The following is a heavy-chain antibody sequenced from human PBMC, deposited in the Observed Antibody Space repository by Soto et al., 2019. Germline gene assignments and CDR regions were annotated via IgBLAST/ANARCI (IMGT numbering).Heavy chain of an antibody. D-gene: IGHD6-13*01. Sequence: QVQLQESGPGLGKPSETLSLTCTVAGSSIRNYYWSWIRQPPGQGLDWIGHSYYTGSTNYNPSLKSLVTISEDPSKNQFSLRLSSVTAADTAVYYCASAPYISSWNFDSWGQGTLVTVSS. CDR3: ASAPYISSWNFDS. CDR2: SYYTGST. V-gene: IGHV4-59*01. CDR1: GSSIRNYY. J-gene: IGHJ4*02.